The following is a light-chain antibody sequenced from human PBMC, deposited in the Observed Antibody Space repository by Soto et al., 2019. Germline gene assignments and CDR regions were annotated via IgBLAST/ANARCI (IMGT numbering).Light chain of an antibody. CDR1: SSDVGGYDY. J-gene: IGLJ1*01. CDR3: SSHTSGSTRG. Sequence: QSVLTQPASVSGSPGQSIAISCTGHSSDVGGYDYVSWYQQHPDKAPTLMIYEVTKRPSGVSNRFSGSKSGTTASLTISWLQPEDEADYYCSSHTSGSTRGFGSGSKVTV. CDR2: EVT. V-gene: IGLV2-14*01.